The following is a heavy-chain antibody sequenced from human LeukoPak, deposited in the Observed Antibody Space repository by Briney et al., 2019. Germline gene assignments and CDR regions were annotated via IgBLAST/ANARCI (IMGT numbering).Heavy chain of an antibody. CDR2: INPNSGGT. Sequence: GASVKVSCKASGYTFTGYYMHWVRQAPGQGLEWMGRINPNSGGTNYAQKFQGRVTMTRDTSIPTAYMELSRLRPDAEAVYYCARDYSSGWYVGVYWGQGTLVTVSS. D-gene: IGHD6-19*01. J-gene: IGHJ4*02. V-gene: IGHV1-2*06. CDR1: GYTFTGYY. CDR3: ARDYSSGWYVGVY.